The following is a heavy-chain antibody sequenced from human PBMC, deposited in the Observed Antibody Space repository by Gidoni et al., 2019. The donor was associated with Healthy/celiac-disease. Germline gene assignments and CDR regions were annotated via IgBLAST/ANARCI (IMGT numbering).Heavy chain of an antibody. CDR3: AKDPLGFGELSSYYFDY. CDR2: ISGSGGST. V-gene: IGHV3-23*01. J-gene: IGHJ4*02. CDR1: GFTFSSYA. D-gene: IGHD3-10*01. Sequence: EVQLLESGGGLVQPGGSRRLSCAASGFTFSSYAMSWVRQAPGKGLEWVSSISGSGGSTYYADSVKGRFTIARDNSKNTLYLQMNSLRAEDTAVYYCAKDPLGFGELSSYYFDYWGQGTLVTVSS.